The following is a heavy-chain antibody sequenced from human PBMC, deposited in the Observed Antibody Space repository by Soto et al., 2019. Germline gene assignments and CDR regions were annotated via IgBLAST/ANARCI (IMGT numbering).Heavy chain of an antibody. D-gene: IGHD3-22*01. Sequence: GGSLRLSCAASGFTFSSYWMSWVRQAPGKGLEWVANIKQDGSEKYYVDSVKGRFTISRDNAKNSLYLQMNSLRAEDTAVYYCARVAYYDSSGYLLYFDYWGQGTLVTVSS. V-gene: IGHV3-7*05. J-gene: IGHJ4*02. CDR1: GFTFSSYW. CDR2: IKQDGSEK. CDR3: ARVAYYDSSGYLLYFDY.